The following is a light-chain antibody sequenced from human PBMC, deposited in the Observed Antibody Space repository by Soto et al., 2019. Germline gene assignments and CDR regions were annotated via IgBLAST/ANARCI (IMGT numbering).Light chain of an antibody. CDR1: NSNIESNT. J-gene: IGLJ2*01. V-gene: IGLV1-44*01. CDR2: INN. CDR3: AAWDDSLNGHVV. Sequence: QSVLTQPPSASGTPGQRVTISCSGSNSNIESNTVTWYQQLPGTAPKLLIYINNQRPSGGPDRLSGSKSGTSASLAIIWLQSDDEADDYCAAWDDSLNGHVVFGGGTKLTVL.